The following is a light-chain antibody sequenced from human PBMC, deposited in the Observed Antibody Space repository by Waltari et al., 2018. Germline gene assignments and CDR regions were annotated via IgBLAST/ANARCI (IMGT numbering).Light chain of an antibody. J-gene: IGKJ1*01. CDR3: MQGTHWPRP. CDR2: LFH. CDR1: QTRLLVEGNTI. V-gene: IGKV2-30*02. Sequence: QTRLLVEGNTIFIWFQQKPGPPPRRLIYLFHLRDSGLPDRFSGSGSRTDLTLQISCVEAEDFGLYYCMQGTHWPRPFGQGTKVEIK.